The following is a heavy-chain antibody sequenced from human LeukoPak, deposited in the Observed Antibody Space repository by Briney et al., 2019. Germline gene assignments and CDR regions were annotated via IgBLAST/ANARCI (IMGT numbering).Heavy chain of an antibody. CDR1: GFTFDGYG. Sequence: PGGSLRLSCAASGFTFDGYGMSWVRQAPGKGLEWVSGINWNGGSTGYADSVKGRFTISRDNAKNSLYLQMNSLRAEDTAVYYCARVAIFGVVISHNYMDVWGKGTTVTVSS. CDR2: INWNGGST. D-gene: IGHD3-3*01. J-gene: IGHJ6*03. CDR3: ARVAIFGVVISHNYMDV. V-gene: IGHV3-20*04.